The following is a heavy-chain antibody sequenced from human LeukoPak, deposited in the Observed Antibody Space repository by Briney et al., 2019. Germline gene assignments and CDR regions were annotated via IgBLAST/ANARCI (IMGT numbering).Heavy chain of an antibody. CDR3: ARDHDFWSGYLYGMDV. Sequence: ASVKVSCKATGYTFAAYYMHWVRQAPGQGLEWMGIINPSGGSTSYAQKFQGKVTMTRDTSTSTVYMELSSLRSEDTAVYYCARDHDFWSGYLYGMDVWGQGTTVTVSS. CDR1: GYTFAAYY. J-gene: IGHJ6*02. D-gene: IGHD3-3*01. CDR2: INPSGGST. V-gene: IGHV1-46*01.